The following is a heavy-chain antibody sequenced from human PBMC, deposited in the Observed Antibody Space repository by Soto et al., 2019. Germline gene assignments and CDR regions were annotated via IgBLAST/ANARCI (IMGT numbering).Heavy chain of an antibody. CDR2: ISTYNGNT. Sequence: QVQLVQSGPEVKKPGASVKVSCKASGYTFTSYGISWVRQSPGQGLEWMGWISTYNGNTNYAQTLQGRVTMTTDTSTSTVYMELRSLRSDDTAVYYCARDPTVTTMSVGAFDIWGQGTMVTVSS. V-gene: IGHV1-18*01. J-gene: IGHJ3*02. CDR1: GYTFTSYG. CDR3: ARDPTVTTMSVGAFDI. D-gene: IGHD4-17*01.